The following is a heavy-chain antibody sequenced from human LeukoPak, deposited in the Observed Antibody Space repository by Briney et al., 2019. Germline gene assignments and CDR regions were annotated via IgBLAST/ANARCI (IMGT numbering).Heavy chain of an antibody. CDR1: GFTFSNCA. CDR2: LSPDGGNK. J-gene: IGHJ4*02. Sequence: GGSLRLSCAASGFTFSNCALHWVRQAPDKGLEWVTVLSPDGGNKDYADSVKGRFTVSRDNSNNTLFLQMNSLRTEDTAIYYCARDMYTSGFDYWGQGTLVTVSS. V-gene: IGHV3-30-3*01. D-gene: IGHD6-19*01. CDR3: ARDMYTSGFDY.